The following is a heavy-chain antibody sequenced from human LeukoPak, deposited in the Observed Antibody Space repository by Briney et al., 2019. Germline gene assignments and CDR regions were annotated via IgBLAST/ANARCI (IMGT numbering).Heavy chain of an antibody. CDR2: INPNSGGT. Sequence: ASVKVSCKASGYTFTGYYMHWVRQAPGQGLEWMGWINPNSGGTNYAQKFQGWVTMTRDTSISTAYMELSRLRSDDTAVYYCARDTSDYYYYGMDVWGQGTTVTASS. J-gene: IGHJ6*02. V-gene: IGHV1-2*04. CDR1: GYTFTGYY. CDR3: ARDTSDYYYYGMDV.